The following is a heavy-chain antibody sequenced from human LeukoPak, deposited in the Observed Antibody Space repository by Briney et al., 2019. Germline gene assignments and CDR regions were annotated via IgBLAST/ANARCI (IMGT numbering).Heavy chain of an antibody. CDR2: IYNSGST. J-gene: IGHJ4*02. CDR3: ARREYYDSSGYR. D-gene: IGHD3-22*01. CDR1: GGSISSSSYY. Sequence: PSETLSLTCTVSGGSISSSSYYWGWIRQPPGKGLEWIGSIYNSGSTYYNPSLKSRVTISVDTSKNQFSLKLRSVTAAYTAVYFCARREYYDSSGYRWGQGTLVTVSS. V-gene: IGHV4-39*01.